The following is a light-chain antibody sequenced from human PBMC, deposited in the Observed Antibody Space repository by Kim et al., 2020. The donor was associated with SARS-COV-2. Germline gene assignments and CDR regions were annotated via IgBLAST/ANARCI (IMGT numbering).Light chain of an antibody. Sequence: EIVLTQSPATLSLSPGERAALSCRASQSVSSSYLAWYQQKPGQAPRLLIYGASSRATGIPDRFSGSGSGTDFTLTIARLRPGDFAVYSCQQYGTSPLTFGGGTKLEI. CDR1: QSVSSSY. J-gene: IGKJ4*01. CDR3: QQYGTSPLT. CDR2: GAS. V-gene: IGKV3-20*01.